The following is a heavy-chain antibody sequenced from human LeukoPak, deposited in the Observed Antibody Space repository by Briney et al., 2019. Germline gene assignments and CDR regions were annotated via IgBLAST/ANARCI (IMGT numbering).Heavy chain of an antibody. CDR2: IWYDGSNK. CDR1: GFTFSSYG. J-gene: IGHJ5*02. V-gene: IGHV3-33*01. D-gene: IGHD5-12*01. CDR3: ARGRAPVATQPRDNWFDP. Sequence: GRSLRLSCAASGFTFSSYGMHWVRQAPGKGLEWVAVIWYDGSNKYYADSVKGRFTISRDNSKNTLYLQMNSLRAADTAVYYCARGRAPVATQPRDNWFDPWGQGTLVTVSS.